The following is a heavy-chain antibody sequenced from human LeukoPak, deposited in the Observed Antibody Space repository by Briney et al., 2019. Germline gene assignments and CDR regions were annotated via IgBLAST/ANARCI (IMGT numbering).Heavy chain of an antibody. V-gene: IGHV1-24*01. CDR1: GYTLTELS. J-gene: IGHJ4*02. CDR2: FDPEDGET. Sequence: ASVKFSCKVSGYTLTELSMHCVRQAPGKGLEWMGGFDPEDGETIYAQKFQGRVTMTEDTSTDTAYMELSSLRSEDTAVYYCATPKPVVGATYFFDYWGQGTLVTVSS. D-gene: IGHD1-26*01. CDR3: ATPKPVVGATYFFDY.